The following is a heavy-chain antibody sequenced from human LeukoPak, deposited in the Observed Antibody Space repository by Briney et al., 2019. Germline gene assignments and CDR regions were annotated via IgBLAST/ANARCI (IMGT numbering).Heavy chain of an antibody. CDR2: IGTAGDT. Sequence: GGSLRLSCAASGFILSNHAMHWVRRATGKGLEWVSAIGTAGDTFYPGSVKGRLTISRENAKNSLYLQMDSLRAEDTAVYYCARQMTPHGNFDYWGQGTLVTVSS. CDR1: GFILSNHA. J-gene: IGHJ4*02. D-gene: IGHD1-26*01. V-gene: IGHV3-13*01. CDR3: ARQMTPHGNFDY.